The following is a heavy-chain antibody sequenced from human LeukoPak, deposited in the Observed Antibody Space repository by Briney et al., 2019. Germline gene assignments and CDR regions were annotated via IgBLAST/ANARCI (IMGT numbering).Heavy chain of an antibody. CDR2: IYPSDSDT. D-gene: IGHD1-26*01. Sequence: GESLKISCQGSEYSFATYWIAWLRQMPGKGLEWMGIIYPSDSDTRYSPSFQGQVTISADRSIKTAYLQWSSLKASDTAMYYCARPLQGIVGATGFDYWGQGTLVTVSS. CDR3: ARPLQGIVGATGFDY. J-gene: IGHJ4*02. CDR1: EYSFATYW. V-gene: IGHV5-51*01.